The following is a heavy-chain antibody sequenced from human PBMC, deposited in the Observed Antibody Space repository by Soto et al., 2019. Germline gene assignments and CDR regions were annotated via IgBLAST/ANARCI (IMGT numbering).Heavy chain of an antibody. J-gene: IGHJ5*02. D-gene: IGHD3-3*01. CDR2: IIPIFGTA. CDR3: ARDQYCDFWRRRQKTFDR. CDR1: GGTFSSYA. Sequence: QVQLVQSGAEVKKPGSSVKVSCKASGGTFSSYAISWVRQAPGQGLEWMGGIIPIFGTANYAQKFQGRVTTTADKSSSTAYMVLSSLISSHTPVSHCARDQYCDFWRRRQKTFDRWGQGTLGTVSS. V-gene: IGHV1-69*06.